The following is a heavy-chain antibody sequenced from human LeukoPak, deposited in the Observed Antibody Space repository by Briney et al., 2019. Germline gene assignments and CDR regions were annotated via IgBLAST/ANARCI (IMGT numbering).Heavy chain of an antibody. Sequence: GESLKIPCKGSGYSFTSYWIGWVRQMPGKGLEWIGIIYPGDSDTRYSPSFQGQVTISADKSISTAYLQWSSLKASDTAMYCCARTNGYSSSSAFDPWGQGTLVTVSS. CDR1: GYSFTSYW. CDR3: ARTNGYSSSSAFDP. D-gene: IGHD6-6*01. J-gene: IGHJ5*02. CDR2: IYPGDSDT. V-gene: IGHV5-51*01.